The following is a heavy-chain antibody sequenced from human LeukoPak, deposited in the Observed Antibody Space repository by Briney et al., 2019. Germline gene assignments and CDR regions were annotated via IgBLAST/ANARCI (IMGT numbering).Heavy chain of an antibody. Sequence: GASVKVSCKASGGTFSGYAISWVRQAPGQGLEWMGGIIPIFGTTYYAQKFQGRVTITTDESTSTVYMDLSSLRSEDTAVYYCVTRTGYSSSWSYWGQGTLVTVSS. CDR3: VTRTGYSSSWSY. V-gene: IGHV1-69*05. CDR1: GGTFSGYA. D-gene: IGHD6-13*01. J-gene: IGHJ4*02. CDR2: IIPIFGTT.